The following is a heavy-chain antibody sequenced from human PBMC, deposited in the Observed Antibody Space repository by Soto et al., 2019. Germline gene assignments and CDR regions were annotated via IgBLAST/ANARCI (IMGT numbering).Heavy chain of an antibody. CDR1: GYTFTSYA. CDR2: INAGNGNT. V-gene: IGHV1-3*01. J-gene: IGHJ4*02. Sequence: VKVSCKASGYTFTSYAMHWVRQAPGQRLEWMGWINAGNGNTKYSQKFQGRVTITRDTSASTAYMELSSLRSEDTAVYYCAKGYGSGGGYFDYWGQGTLVTVSS. D-gene: IGHD3-10*01. CDR3: AKGYGSGGGYFDY.